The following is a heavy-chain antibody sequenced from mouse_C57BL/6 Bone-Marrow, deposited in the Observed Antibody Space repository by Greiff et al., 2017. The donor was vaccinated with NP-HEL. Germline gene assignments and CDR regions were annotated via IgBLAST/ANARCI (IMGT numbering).Heavy chain of an antibody. CDR1: GYTFTDYE. J-gene: IGHJ3*01. D-gene: IGHD2-12*01. CDR2: IDPETGGT. Sequence: VQLQQSGAELVRPGASVTLSCKASGYTFTDYEMHWVKQTPVHGLEWIGAIDPETGGTAYNQKFKGKAILTADKSSSTAYMELRSLTSEDSAVYYCTRYSNDPAWFAYWGQGTLVTVSA. V-gene: IGHV1-15*01. CDR3: TRYSNDPAWFAY.